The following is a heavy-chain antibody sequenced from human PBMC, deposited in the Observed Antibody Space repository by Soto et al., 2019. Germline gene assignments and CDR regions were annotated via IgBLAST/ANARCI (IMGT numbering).Heavy chain of an antibody. V-gene: IGHV1-69*01. CDR1: GGTFSSYA. Sequence: QVQLVQSGAEVKKPGSSVKLSCKASGGTFSSYAISWVRQAPGQGLEWMGGIIPIPGTANYAQKFQGRVTITADESTSTAYMELSSLRSEDTAVYYCARSQGSSTSLEIYYYYYYGMDVWGQGTTFTVSS. J-gene: IGHJ6*02. D-gene: IGHD2-2*01. CDR3: ARSQGSSTSLEIYYYYYYGMDV. CDR2: IIPIPGTA.